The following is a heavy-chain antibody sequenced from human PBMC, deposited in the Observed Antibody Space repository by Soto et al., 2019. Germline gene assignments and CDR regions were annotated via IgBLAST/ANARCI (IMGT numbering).Heavy chain of an antibody. D-gene: IGHD3-10*01. CDR3: ARDNYYGSGSYYKREYNWFDP. J-gene: IGHJ5*02. Sequence: PGGSLRLSCAASGFTFSSYWMSCVRQAPGKGLEWVANIKQDGSEKYYVDSEKGRFTISRDNAKNSLYLQMNSLRAEDTAGYYCARDNYYGSGSYYKREYNWFDPWGQGTLVTVSS. V-gene: IGHV3-7*01. CDR1: GFTFSSYW. CDR2: IKQDGSEK.